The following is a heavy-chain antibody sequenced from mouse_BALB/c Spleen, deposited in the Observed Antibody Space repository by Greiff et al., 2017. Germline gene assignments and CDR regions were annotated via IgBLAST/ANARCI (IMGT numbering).Heavy chain of an antibody. V-gene: IGHV1S126*01. CDR1: GYSFTSYW. CDR2: IDPSDSET. Sequence: QVQLKESGPQLVRPGASVKISCKASGYSFTSYWMHWVKQRPGQGLEWIGMIDPSDSETRLNQKFKDKATLTVDKSSSTAYMQLSSPTSEDSAVYYCARTTTARSGSYFDYWGQGTTLTVSS. J-gene: IGHJ2*01. CDR3: ARTTTARSGSYFDY. D-gene: IGHD1-2*01.